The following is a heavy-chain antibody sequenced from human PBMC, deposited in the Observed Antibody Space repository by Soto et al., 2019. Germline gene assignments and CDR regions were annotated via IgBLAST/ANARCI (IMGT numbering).Heavy chain of an antibody. CDR2: IYHTGKT. CDR3: ARSAPDLDFDY. Sequence: QVQLQESGPGLVKPSETLSLTCTVSGGPIRSYYWSWIRQTPGKGLEWIGFIYHTGKTDYNPSLKSRVSMSLDPSKNQFSLKLTSVTAADTAVYYCARSAPDLDFDYWGQGTLVTVSS. V-gene: IGHV4-59*01. CDR1: GGPIRSYY. J-gene: IGHJ4*02.